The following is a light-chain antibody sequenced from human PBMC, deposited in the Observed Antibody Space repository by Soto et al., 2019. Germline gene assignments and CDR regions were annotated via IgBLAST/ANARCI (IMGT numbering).Light chain of an antibody. CDR3: QQNFAEPPT. V-gene: IGKV3D-20*01. CDR1: RNVEKNY. Sequence: QAPPNLSASVGDIVTLSLITSRNVEKNYLAWFQKKPGMAPRLLIYDASSRASGIPDRFSGSGSGTDFTLTISRLQPEDFAMYYCQQNFAEPPTFGGGTKVDIK. CDR2: DAS. J-gene: IGKJ4*01.